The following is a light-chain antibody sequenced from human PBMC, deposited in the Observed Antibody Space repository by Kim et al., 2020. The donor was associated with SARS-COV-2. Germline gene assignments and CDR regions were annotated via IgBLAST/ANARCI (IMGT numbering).Light chain of an antibody. J-gene: IGLJ2*01. V-gene: IGLV3-19*01. CDR2: GKN. CDR1: SLRSYY. CDR3: NSRDSSDNVV. Sequence: VALGQTVRNTCQGDSLRSYYATWYQKKPGQAPIIVIYGKNIRPSGIPDRFSCSSSGNTASLTITGTQAGDEADYYCNSRDSSDNVVFGGGTQLTVL.